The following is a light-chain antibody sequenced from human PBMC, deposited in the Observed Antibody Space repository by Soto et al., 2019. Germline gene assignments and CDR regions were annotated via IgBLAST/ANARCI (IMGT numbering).Light chain of an antibody. CDR3: QSYDASLSGSVV. CDR2: GDT. J-gene: IGLJ2*01. Sequence: QSVLTQPPSVSGAPGQRVTISCTGSSSNVGAGYGVHWYQQLPGRAPKLLIYGDTNRPSGVPDRFSGSKSGTSASLAITGLQVEDGAHYYCQSYDASLSGSVVFGGGTKLTVL. CDR1: SSNVGAGYG. V-gene: IGLV1-40*01.